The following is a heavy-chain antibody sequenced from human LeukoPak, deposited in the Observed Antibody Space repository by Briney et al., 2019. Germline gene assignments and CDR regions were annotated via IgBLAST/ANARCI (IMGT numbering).Heavy chain of an antibody. V-gene: IGHV4-39*07. CDR1: GDSISSSDHS. CDR3: ARLRPVAGYDAFDI. D-gene: IGHD6-19*01. Sequence: SETLSLTCTVSGDSISSSDHSWRWIRQPPGKELEWIASIGHSGSTYYNPSLKGRVTMSVDTSKNQFSLKLTSVTAADTAVYYCARLRPVAGYDAFDIWGHGTMVTVSS. J-gene: IGHJ3*02. CDR2: IGHSGST.